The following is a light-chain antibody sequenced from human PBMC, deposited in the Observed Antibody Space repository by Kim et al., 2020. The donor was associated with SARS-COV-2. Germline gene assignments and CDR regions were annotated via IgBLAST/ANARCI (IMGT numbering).Light chain of an antibody. CDR1: TNNVGNPR. J-gene: IGLJ3*02. CDR3: SAWDTSLGAWV. CDR2: RND. V-gene: IGLV10-54*04. Sequence: QTATLPCTGNTNNVGNPRAAWLQQHQGHPPKLLSYRNDNRPSGISERFSASRSGSTASLIITGLQPEDEADYYCSAWDTSLGAWVFGGGTQLTVL.